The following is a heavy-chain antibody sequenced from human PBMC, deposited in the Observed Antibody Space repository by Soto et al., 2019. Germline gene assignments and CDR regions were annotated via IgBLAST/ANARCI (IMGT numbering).Heavy chain of an antibody. CDR1: GYTFYSHS. CDR3: ARDKDRPQLGGNYYYILDV. Sequence: SVKVSCKASGYTFYSHSISWVRQAPGQGLEWVGGIMPVFRRPKYAQNFQGRVTISADESTSTAYMELSSLRSDDTAVYYCARDKDRPQLGGNYYYILDVWGQGTAVTVSS. V-gene: IGHV1-69*13. CDR2: IMPVFRRP. J-gene: IGHJ6*02. D-gene: IGHD3-3*02.